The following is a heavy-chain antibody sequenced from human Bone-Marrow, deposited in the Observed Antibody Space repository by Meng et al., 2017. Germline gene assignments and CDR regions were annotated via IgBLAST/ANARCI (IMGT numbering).Heavy chain of an antibody. Sequence: GHRQGPGPGLGKPSKTLSLTCTVSGGSFGSGGYYWGWIRQHPGKGLEWIGYIYYSGSTYYTPSLKSLVTISVDTSKTQFSLKLSSVTAADTAVYYCAREASPEYYFDYWGQGTLVTVSS. J-gene: IGHJ4*02. V-gene: IGHV4-31*01. CDR3: AREASPEYYFDY. CDR2: IYYSGST. CDR1: GGSFGSGGYY. D-gene: IGHD1-14*01.